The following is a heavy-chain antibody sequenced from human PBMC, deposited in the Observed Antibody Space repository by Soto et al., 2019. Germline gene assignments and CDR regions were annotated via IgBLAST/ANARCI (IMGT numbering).Heavy chain of an antibody. CDR3: ARDYDSSGYPRYYFDY. V-gene: IGHV3-23*01. CDR2: ISGSGSST. Sequence: GSLRLSCAASGFTFSSYAMSWVRQAPGKGLEWVSAISGSGSSTYYADSVKGRFTISRDNSKNTLYLQMNSLRAEDTAVYYCARDYDSSGYPRYYFDYWGQGTLVTVSS. CDR1: GFTFSSYA. D-gene: IGHD3-22*01. J-gene: IGHJ4*02.